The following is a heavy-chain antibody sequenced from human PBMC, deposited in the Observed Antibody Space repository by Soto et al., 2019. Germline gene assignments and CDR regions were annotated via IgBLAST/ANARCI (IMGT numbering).Heavy chain of an antibody. D-gene: IGHD1-7*01. Sequence: ASVKVSCKASGYTFTGYYMHWVRQAPGQGLEWMGWINPNSGGTNYAQKFQGRVTMTRDTSISTAYMELSRLRSDDTAVYYCARTGYRNTWNYADDAFDIWGQGTMVTVSS. CDR2: INPNSGGT. CDR1: GYTFTGYY. V-gene: IGHV1-2*02. J-gene: IGHJ3*02. CDR3: ARTGYRNTWNYADDAFDI.